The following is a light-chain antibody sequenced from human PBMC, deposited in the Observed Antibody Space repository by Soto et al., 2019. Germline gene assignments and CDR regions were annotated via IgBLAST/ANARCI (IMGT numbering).Light chain of an antibody. CDR3: QQTNSSTLT. Sequence: DIRMTQSPSSVSASVGDRVTITCRASQDINSWLAWYQKKQGRAPNLLIYGASDLQSGVPSRLRGSGYGTDFTITISSLQTEDFATYYCQQTNSSTLTFGGGTKVDIK. J-gene: IGKJ4*01. CDR2: GAS. V-gene: IGKV1-12*01. CDR1: QDINSW.